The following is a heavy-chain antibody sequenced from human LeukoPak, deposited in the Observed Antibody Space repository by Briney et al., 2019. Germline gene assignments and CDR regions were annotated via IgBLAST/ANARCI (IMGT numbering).Heavy chain of an antibody. D-gene: IGHD4-11*01. V-gene: IGHV4-34*01. Sequence: SETLSLTCAVYGGSFSGYYWSWIRQPPGKGLEWIGEINHSGSTNYNPSLKSRVTISVDTSKNQFSLKLSSVTAADTAVYYCARSPSVTAYNWFDPWGQGTLVTISS. J-gene: IGHJ5*02. CDR3: ARSPSVTAYNWFDP. CDR1: GGSFSGYY. CDR2: INHSGST.